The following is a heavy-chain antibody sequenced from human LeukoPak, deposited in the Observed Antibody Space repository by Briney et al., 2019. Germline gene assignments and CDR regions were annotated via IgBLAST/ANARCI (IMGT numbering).Heavy chain of an antibody. CDR2: ISYDGSNK. D-gene: IGHD2-2*01. CDR3: AKDYCSSTSCYGIDY. Sequence: PGGSLRLSCAASGFTFSSYGMHWVRQAPGKGLERVAVISYDGSNKYYADSVKGRFTISRDNSKNTLYLQMNSLRAEDTAVYYCAKDYCSSTSCYGIDYWGQGTLVTVSS. J-gene: IGHJ4*02. V-gene: IGHV3-30*18. CDR1: GFTFSSYG.